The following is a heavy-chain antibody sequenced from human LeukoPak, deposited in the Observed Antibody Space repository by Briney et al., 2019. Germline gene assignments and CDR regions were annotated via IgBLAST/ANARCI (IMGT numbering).Heavy chain of an antibody. J-gene: IGHJ3*02. CDR1: GYTLTELS. CDR3: LGERHYDPAPAFDI. V-gene: IGHV1-24*01. CDR2: FDPEDGET. D-gene: IGHD3-22*01. Sequence: ASVKVSCKVSGYTLTELSMHWARQAPGKGLEWMGGFDPEDGETIYAQKFQGRVTMTEDTSTDTAYMELSSLRSEDTAVYYCLGERHYDPAPAFDIWGQGTMVTVSS.